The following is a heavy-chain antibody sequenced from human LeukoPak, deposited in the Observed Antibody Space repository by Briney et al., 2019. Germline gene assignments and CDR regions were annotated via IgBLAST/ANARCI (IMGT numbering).Heavy chain of an antibody. D-gene: IGHD4-17*01. CDR1: GTSISGHY. Sequence: SETLSLTCTVSGTSISGHYWSWIRQPAGKGLECVGRIYSSGSARYNPSLRSRVSMSGDTSRNQFSLKLSSVTAADTAVYYCAREPTVTTPGYFDLWGRGTLVTVSS. V-gene: IGHV4-4*07. CDR2: IYSSGSA. J-gene: IGHJ2*01. CDR3: AREPTVTTPGYFDL.